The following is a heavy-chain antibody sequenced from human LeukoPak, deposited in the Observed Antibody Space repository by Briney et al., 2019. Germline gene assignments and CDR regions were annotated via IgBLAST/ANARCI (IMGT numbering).Heavy chain of an antibody. CDR1: GFTFSSYA. CDR2: ISYDGSNK. V-gene: IGHV3-30-3*01. J-gene: IGHJ4*02. CDR3: AKDGRDSSGYYRGY. D-gene: IGHD3-22*01. Sequence: GGSLRLSCAASGFTFSSYAMHWVRQAPGKGLEWVAVISYDGSNKYYADSVKGRFTISRDNSKNTLYLQMNSLRAEDTAVYYCAKDGRDSSGYYRGYWGQGTLVTVSS.